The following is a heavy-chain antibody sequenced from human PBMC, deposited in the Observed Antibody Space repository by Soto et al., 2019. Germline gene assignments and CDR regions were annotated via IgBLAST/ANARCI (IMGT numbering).Heavy chain of an antibody. CDR1: GFTFSSYA. J-gene: IGHJ6*02. CDR3: AREQKTVDYDILTGYYSYYYGMDV. Sequence: PGGSLRLSCAASGFTFSSYAMHWVRQAPGKGLEWVAVISYDGSNKYYADSVKGRFTISRDNSKNTLYLQMNSLRAEDTAVYYCAREQKTVDYDILTGYYSYYYGMDVWGQGTTVTV. D-gene: IGHD3-9*01. V-gene: IGHV3-30-3*01. CDR2: ISYDGSNK.